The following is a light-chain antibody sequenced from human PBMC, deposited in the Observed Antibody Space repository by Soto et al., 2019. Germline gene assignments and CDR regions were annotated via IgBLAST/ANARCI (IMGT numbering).Light chain of an antibody. CDR3: NSYAGNNWV. CDR2: EVT. J-gene: IGLJ3*02. Sequence: QSVLTQPPSASGSPGQSVTISCTGTSSDVGGYNYVSWYQHHPGKAPKLMIYEVTKPHSGVPDRFSGSKSGNTASLTGSGLEAEYEADYCFNSYAGNNWVFGGGTKLTVL. CDR1: SSDVGGYNY. V-gene: IGLV2-8*01.